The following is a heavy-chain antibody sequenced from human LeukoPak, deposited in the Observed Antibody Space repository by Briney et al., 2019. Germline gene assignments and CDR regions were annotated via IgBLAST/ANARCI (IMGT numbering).Heavy chain of an antibody. CDR3: AKDGGFDWLSHYGMDV. Sequence: GGSLRLSCAASGFTFDDYAIHWVRQAPGKGLERVSGISWNSGSIGYADSVKGRFTISRDNAKNSLYLQMNSLRAEDTALYYCAKDGGFDWLSHYGMDVWGQGTTVTVSS. J-gene: IGHJ6*02. CDR2: ISWNSGSI. CDR1: GFTFDDYA. D-gene: IGHD3-9*01. V-gene: IGHV3-9*01.